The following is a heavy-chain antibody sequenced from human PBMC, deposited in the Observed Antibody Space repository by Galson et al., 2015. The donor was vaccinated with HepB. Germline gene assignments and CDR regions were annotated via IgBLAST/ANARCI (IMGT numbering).Heavy chain of an antibody. CDR2: LYSGGST. CDR3: ASGDGGALDY. Sequence: SLRLSCAASGLTVAKKYMTWVRQAPGKGLEWVSILYSGGSTYYGNSVKGRFTISRDNSKNTLYLQMNSLRAEDTAVYYCASGDGGALDYWGQGTLVTVST. D-gene: IGHD4/OR15-4a*01. J-gene: IGHJ4*02. V-gene: IGHV3-66*01. CDR1: GLTVAKKY.